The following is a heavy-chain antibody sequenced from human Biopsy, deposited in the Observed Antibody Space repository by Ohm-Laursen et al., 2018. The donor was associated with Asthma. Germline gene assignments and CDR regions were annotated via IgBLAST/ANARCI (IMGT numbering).Heavy chain of an antibody. CDR3: ARDVMEWYLPAFDF. Sequence: SLRLSCTASGFTFGNFAMSWARQAPGKGLEWVAVGGSYYDGGLKYYADSVNGRFTVSRDDSKNTLYLQMNSLRPDDTAVYYCARDVMEWYLPAFDFWGQGTLVTVSS. J-gene: IGHJ4*02. CDR2: GGSYYDGGLK. V-gene: IGHV3-30-3*01. D-gene: IGHD3-3*01. CDR1: GFTFGNFA.